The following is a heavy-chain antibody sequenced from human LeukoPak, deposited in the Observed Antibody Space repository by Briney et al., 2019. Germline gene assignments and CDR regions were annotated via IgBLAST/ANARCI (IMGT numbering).Heavy chain of an antibody. Sequence: GGSLRLSCAASGFTFSSHWMTWVRQAPGKGLEWVANIKQDGSEQYYVDSVQGRFTTSRDNAKNSLFLQMNSLRAEDTAVYYCARVGGLWGSLNYWGQGGLVTVSS. D-gene: IGHD3-16*01. CDR1: GFTFSSHW. CDR3: ARVGGLWGSLNY. CDR2: IKQDGSEQ. J-gene: IGHJ4*02. V-gene: IGHV3-7*01.